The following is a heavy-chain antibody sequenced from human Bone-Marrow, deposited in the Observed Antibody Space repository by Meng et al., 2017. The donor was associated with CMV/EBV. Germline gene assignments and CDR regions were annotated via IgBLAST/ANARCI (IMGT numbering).Heavy chain of an antibody. CDR1: GFTFDDYG. J-gene: IGHJ4*02. CDR2: INWNGGST. Sequence: GEYLKISCAASGFTFDDYGMSWVRQAPGKGLEWVSGINWNGGSTGYADSVKGRFTISRDNAKNSLYLQMNSLRAEDTALYYCARVLGCGGDCPPAPFDYWGQGTLVTVSS. CDR3: ARVLGCGGDCPPAPFDY. D-gene: IGHD2-21*01. V-gene: IGHV3-20*04.